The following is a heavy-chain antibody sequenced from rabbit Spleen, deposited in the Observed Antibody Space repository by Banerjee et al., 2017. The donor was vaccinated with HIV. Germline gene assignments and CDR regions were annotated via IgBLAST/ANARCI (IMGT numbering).Heavy chain of an antibody. Sequence: QSLEESGGDMVKPGASLTLTCIASGVSFSDDSYMCWVRQAPGKGLEWIACIDAGSSGFTYFASWAKGRFTISKTSSTTVTLQMTSLTVADTATYFCARDTSSSFSSYGMDLWGQGTLVTVS. CDR2: IDAGSSGFT. CDR1: GVSFSDDSY. CDR3: ARDTSSSFSSYGMDL. V-gene: IGHV1S40*01. D-gene: IGHD1-1*01. J-gene: IGHJ6*01.